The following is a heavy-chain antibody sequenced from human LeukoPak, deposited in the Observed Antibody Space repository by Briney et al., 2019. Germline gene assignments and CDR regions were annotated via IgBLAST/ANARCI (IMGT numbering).Heavy chain of an antibody. J-gene: IGHJ3*02. D-gene: IGHD5-12*01. CDR1: GDSVSSNSAA. CDR3: ARDSGNLGRAFDI. V-gene: IGHV6-1*01. CDR2: TYYRSKWYN. Sequence: SQTLSLTCALSGDSVSSNSAAWNWIRQFPSRGLEWLGRTYYRSKWYNDYAVSVKSRITINPDTSKNQFSLQLNSVTPEDTAVYYCARDSGNLGRAFDIWGQGTMVTVSS.